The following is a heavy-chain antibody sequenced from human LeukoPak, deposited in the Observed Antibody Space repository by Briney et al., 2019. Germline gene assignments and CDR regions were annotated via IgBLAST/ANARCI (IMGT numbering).Heavy chain of an antibody. Sequence: PGGSLRHSCAASGFTFSSYSMNWVRQAPGKGLEWVSYISSSSSTIYYADSVKGRFTISRDNAKNSLYLQMNSLRAEDTAVYYCARDYYDSSGYYSLFDYWGQGTLVTVSS. CDR1: GFTFSSYS. CDR3: ARDYYDSSGYYSLFDY. V-gene: IGHV3-48*04. CDR2: ISSSSSTI. J-gene: IGHJ4*02. D-gene: IGHD3-22*01.